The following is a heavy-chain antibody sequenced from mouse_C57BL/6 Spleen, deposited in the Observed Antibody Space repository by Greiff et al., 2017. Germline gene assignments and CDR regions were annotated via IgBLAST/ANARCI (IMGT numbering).Heavy chain of an antibody. J-gene: IGHJ4*01. CDR2: IDPNSGGT. Sequence: QVQLQQSGAELVKPGASVKLSCKASGYTFTSYWMHWVKQRPGRGLEWIGRIDPNSGGTKYNEKFKSKATLTVDKPSSTAYMQLSSLTSEDSAVYYCAREGVTTVVPHYYAMDYWGQGTSVTVSS. D-gene: IGHD1-1*01. CDR3: AREGVTTVVPHYYAMDY. V-gene: IGHV1-72*01. CDR1: GYTFTSYW.